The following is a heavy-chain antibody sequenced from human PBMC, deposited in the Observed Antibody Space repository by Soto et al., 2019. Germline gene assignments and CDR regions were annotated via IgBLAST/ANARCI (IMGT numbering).Heavy chain of an antibody. Sequence: EVQLSESGGGLAQPGGSLRLSCAASGFTFSSYAMSWVRQAPGKGLEWVSGIGGSGDNTFYADFVKGRFTISRDNSENTLYLQMNSLRAEDTAINYCARTITGYFWAGAYWGQGTPVTVSS. CDR1: GFTFSSYA. D-gene: IGHD1-1*01. CDR2: IGGSGDNT. CDR3: ARTITGYFWAGAY. J-gene: IGHJ4*02. V-gene: IGHV3-23*01.